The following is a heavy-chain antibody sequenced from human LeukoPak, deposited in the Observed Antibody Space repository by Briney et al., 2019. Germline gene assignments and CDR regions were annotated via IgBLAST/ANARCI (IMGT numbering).Heavy chain of an antibody. D-gene: IGHD6-13*01. CDR3: ARLPGIAAV. V-gene: IGHV4-59*08. J-gene: IGHJ4*02. CDR2: IYYSGST. CDR1: GGSTSRYY. Sequence: SETLSLTCTVSGGSTSRYYWSWIRQPPGRRQEWLGYIYYSGSTTYDPSLKSRLTMSVDTSKNQISLKLISLTAADTAVYYCARLPGIAAVWGQGTLVTVSS.